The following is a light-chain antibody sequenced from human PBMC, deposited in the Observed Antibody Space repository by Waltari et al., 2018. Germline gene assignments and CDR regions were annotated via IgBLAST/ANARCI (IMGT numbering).Light chain of an antibody. Sequence: DIQMAQSPSSLSAFVGTRVTITCRASQSISSYLNWYQQKPGKAPNLLIYAASNLQSGVPSRFSGSGSGTDFTLTISSLQPEDFATYYCQQSYTTPWTFGQGTKVEI. J-gene: IGKJ1*01. V-gene: IGKV1-39*01. CDR2: AAS. CDR3: QQSYTTPWT. CDR1: QSISSY.